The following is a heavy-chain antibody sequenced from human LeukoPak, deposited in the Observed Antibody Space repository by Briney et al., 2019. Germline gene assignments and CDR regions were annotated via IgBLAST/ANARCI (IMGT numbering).Heavy chain of an antibody. Sequence: PGGSLRLSCAASGFTFNSYGMHWVRQASGKGLEWVAVISYDGSNKYYADSVKGRFTISRDNSKNTLYLQMNSLRAEDTAVYYRARDGPTVTSSFYYYSMDVWGQGTTVTVSS. CDR1: GFTFNSYG. J-gene: IGHJ6*02. D-gene: IGHD4-17*01. CDR2: ISYDGSNK. CDR3: ARDGPTVTSSFYYYSMDV. V-gene: IGHV3-30*03.